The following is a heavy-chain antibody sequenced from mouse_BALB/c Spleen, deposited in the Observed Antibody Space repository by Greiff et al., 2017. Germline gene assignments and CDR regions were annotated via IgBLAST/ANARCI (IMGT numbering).Heavy chain of an antibody. D-gene: IGHD2-2*01. CDR2: ISSGGST. J-gene: IGHJ3*01. CDR3: ARADLYYGYDEFAY. CDR1: GFTFSSYA. Sequence: EVQVVESGGGLVKPGGSLKLSCAASGFTFSSYAMSWVRQTPEKRLEWVASISSGGSTYYPDSVKGRFTISRDNARNILYLQMSSLRSEDTAMYYCARADLYYGYDEFAYWGQGTLVTVSA. V-gene: IGHV5-6-5*01.